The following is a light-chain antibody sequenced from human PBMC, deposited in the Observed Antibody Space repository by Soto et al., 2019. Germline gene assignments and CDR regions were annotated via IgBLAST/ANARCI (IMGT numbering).Light chain of an antibody. Sequence: QAVRTEPRWASETPWQRVTISCSGSSSNIGSNFVYWFQQLPGAAPKLLIYRNNQRPSGVPDRFSGSKSGTSASLAISGLRSENEADYYCSSYTSSSTPYVFGTGTKVTVL. CDR1: SSNIGSNF. J-gene: IGLJ1*01. V-gene: IGLV1-47*01. CDR2: RNN. CDR3: SSYTSSSTPYV.